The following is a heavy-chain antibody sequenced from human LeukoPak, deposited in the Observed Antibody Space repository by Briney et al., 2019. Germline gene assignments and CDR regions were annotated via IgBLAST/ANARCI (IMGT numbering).Heavy chain of an antibody. CDR2: IYHSGST. V-gene: IGHV4-38-2*02. CDR1: GYSISSGYY. D-gene: IGHD3-22*01. CDR3: ARDYYYDSSGYYYSASAFDI. J-gene: IGHJ3*02. Sequence: SETLSLTCTVSGYSISSGYYWGWIRQPPGKGLEWIGSIYHSGSTYYNPSLKSRVTISVDTSKNQFSLKLSSVTAADTAVYYCARDYYYDSSGYYYSASAFDIWGQGTMVTVSS.